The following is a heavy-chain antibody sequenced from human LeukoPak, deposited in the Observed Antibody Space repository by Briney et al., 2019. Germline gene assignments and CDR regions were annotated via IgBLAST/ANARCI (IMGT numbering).Heavy chain of an antibody. CDR1: GFSLSSGVVG. Sequence: EPGPTLVKPTQTLTLTCTFSGFSLSSGVVGVGRIRQPPGKALEWLALIYWNDDKRYSPSLKNRLTITKDTSENQVVLTLTNMEPVDTATYYCTHTVDYGGNPNDYWGQGTLVTVSS. D-gene: IGHD4-23*01. CDR2: IYWNDDK. V-gene: IGHV2-5*01. J-gene: IGHJ4*02. CDR3: THTVDYGGNPNDY.